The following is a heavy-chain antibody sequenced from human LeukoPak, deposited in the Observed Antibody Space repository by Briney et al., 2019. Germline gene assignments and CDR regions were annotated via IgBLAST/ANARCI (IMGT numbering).Heavy chain of an antibody. Sequence: PGGSLRLSCAASEFKFSSYWMSWVRQAPGKGLEWVANIKQDGSEKYYVDSVKGRFTISRDNAKNSLYLQMNSLRAEDTAVYYCARGWFDPWGQGTLVTVSS. CDR3: ARGWFDP. J-gene: IGHJ5*02. CDR1: EFKFSSYW. CDR2: IKQDGSEK. V-gene: IGHV3-7*01.